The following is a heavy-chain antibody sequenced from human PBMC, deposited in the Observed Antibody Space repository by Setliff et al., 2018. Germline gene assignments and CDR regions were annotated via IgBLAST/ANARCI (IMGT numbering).Heavy chain of an antibody. V-gene: IGHV1-69*05. CDR3: AKASVWVVDANCGSFDV. J-gene: IGHJ3*01. CDR1: GGTFSSYG. Sequence: SVKVSCKASGGTFSSYGISWVRQAPGQGLEWMGGTIPVFGTTDYAQKFQGRVTIMTDESTSTAYMELSSLTSDDTATYYCAKASVWVVDANCGSFDVWGQGTVVTVSS. CDR2: TIPVFGTT. D-gene: IGHD2-15*01.